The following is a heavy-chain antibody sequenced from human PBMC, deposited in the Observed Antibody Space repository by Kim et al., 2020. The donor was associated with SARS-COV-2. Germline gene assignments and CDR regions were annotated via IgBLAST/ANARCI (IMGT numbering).Heavy chain of an antibody. CDR2: DT. D-gene: IGHD6-13*01. J-gene: IGHJ3*02. V-gene: IGHV5-51*01. Sequence: DTRYNPSLQGRVTFSVDNDSSTVHLQWGSLKASDTAMYYCARQGQQQAFDMWGQGTMVTVSS. CDR3: ARQGQQQAFDM.